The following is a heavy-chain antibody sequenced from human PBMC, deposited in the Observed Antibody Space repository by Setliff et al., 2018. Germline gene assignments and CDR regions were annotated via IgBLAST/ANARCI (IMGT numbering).Heavy chain of an antibody. Sequence: PSETLSLTCSISGDSTTSHNYNWGWIRQPPGKGLEWIGSLFHSGSTYFNPSLKSRVTISGDTSRNQFSLKLSSLTAADTAVYYCARHMGGSFGLRNFDSWGQGTLVTVSS. CDR2: LFHSGST. CDR3: ARHMGGSFGLRNFDS. V-gene: IGHV4-39*01. D-gene: IGHD5-18*01. J-gene: IGHJ4*02. CDR1: GDSTTSHNYN.